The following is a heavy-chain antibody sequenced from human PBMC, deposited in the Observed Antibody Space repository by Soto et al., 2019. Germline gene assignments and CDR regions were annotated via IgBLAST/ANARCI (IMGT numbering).Heavy chain of an antibody. CDR3: ARGGVTTYYYYYGMDV. V-gene: IGHV1-2*04. Sequence: ASVKVSCKASGYTFTGYYMHWVLQAPGQGFEWMGWITPNSGGTNYEQKFQGWVTMTRDTSISTAYRELSRLRSDDTAVYYCARGGVTTYYYYYGMDVWGQGTTVTVSS. D-gene: IGHD4-17*01. J-gene: IGHJ6*02. CDR2: ITPNSGGT. CDR1: GYTFTGYY.